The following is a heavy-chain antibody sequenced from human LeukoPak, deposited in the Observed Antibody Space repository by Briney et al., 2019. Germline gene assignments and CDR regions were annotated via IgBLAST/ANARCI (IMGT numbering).Heavy chain of an antibody. CDR1: GNSISSSNW. Sequence: PSGTLSLTCAVSGNSISSSNWWHWVRQPPGKGLEWIGEIYHSGSTNYNPSLKSRVTISVDTSKNQFSLKLSSVTAADTAVYYCARRRYYDSSGYYRERWYFDYWGQGTLVTVSS. CDR2: IYHSGST. J-gene: IGHJ4*02. CDR3: ARRRYYDSSGYYRERWYFDY. D-gene: IGHD3-22*01. V-gene: IGHV4-4*02.